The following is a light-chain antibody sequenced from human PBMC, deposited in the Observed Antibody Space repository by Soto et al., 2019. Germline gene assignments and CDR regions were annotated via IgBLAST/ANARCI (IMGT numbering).Light chain of an antibody. V-gene: IGKV3-20*01. Sequence: EIVLTQSPGTLSLYRGERATLSCRASQTVNSSYFAWYQRKPGQAPRILIYGASNRATGIPDRFGGSGSGTDFTLTISRLEAEDCGVYYCQQYDTSPRTFGQETKVEI. CDR3: QQYDTSPRT. CDR1: QTVNSSY. J-gene: IGKJ1*01. CDR2: GAS.